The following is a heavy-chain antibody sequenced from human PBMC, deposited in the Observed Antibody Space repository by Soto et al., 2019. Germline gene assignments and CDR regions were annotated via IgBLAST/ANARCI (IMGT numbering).Heavy chain of an antibody. CDR3: ARVTPLGYRYYYDSSGYRFDY. D-gene: IGHD3-22*01. CDR1: GGSFSGYY. J-gene: IGHJ4*02. CDR2: INHSGST. Sequence: SETLSLTCAVYGGSFSGYYWSWIRQPPGKGLEWIGEINHSGSTNYNPSLKSRVTISVDTSKNQFSLKLSSVTAADTAVYYCARVTPLGYRYYYDSSGYRFDYCGQRTLVTVSS. V-gene: IGHV4-34*01.